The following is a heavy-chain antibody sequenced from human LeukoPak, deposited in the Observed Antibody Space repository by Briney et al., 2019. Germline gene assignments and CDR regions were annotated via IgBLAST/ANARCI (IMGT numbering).Heavy chain of an antibody. CDR2: IYPGGSET. CDR1: GYSFSSYW. D-gene: IGHD5-24*01. J-gene: IGHJ4*02. CDR3: ARASRDGYNQNFDH. Sequence: GESLKIPCKGLGYSFSSYWNAWVRQRPGKGLEWMGIIYPGGSETRYDPSFQGQVTISADSSTSTAYLQWSSLRASDTAMYYCARASRDGYNQNFDHWGQGTLVTVSS. V-gene: IGHV5-51*01.